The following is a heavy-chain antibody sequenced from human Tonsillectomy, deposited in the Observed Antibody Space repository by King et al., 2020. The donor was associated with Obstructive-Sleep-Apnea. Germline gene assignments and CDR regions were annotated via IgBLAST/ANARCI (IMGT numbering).Heavy chain of an antibody. J-gene: IGHJ1*01. CDR3: ARGLRGYDSSGYFQH. CDR1: GFTFSSYW. Sequence: VQLVESGGGLVQPGGSLRLSCAASGFTFSSYWMHWVRQAPGKGRVWVSRINSDGSSTSYADSVKGRFTISSDNAKNTLYLQMNSLRAEDTAVYYCARGLRGYDSSGYFQHWGQGTLVTVSS. V-gene: IGHV3-74*01. D-gene: IGHD3-22*01. CDR2: INSDGSST.